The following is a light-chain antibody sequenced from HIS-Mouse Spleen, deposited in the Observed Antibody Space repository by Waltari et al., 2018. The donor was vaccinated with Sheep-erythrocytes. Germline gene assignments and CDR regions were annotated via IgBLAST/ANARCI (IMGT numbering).Light chain of an antibody. CDR2: GNS. Sequence: QSVLTQPHSVSGAPGQRVTIPCTGSSSNIGAGYDVHWYQQLPGTAPKLLIYGNSNRPSGVPDRFSGSKSGTSASLAITGLQAEDEADYYCQSYDSSLSGWVFGGGTKLTVL. J-gene: IGLJ3*02. V-gene: IGLV1-40*01. CDR3: QSYDSSLSGWV. CDR1: SSNIGAGYD.